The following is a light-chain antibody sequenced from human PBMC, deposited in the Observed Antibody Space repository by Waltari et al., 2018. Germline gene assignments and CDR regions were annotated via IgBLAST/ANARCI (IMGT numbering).Light chain of an antibody. Sequence: QSALTPPRSVSGSPGQSVTISCTGTSSDVGGSNYFSWYQQHPGKAPKFMIYDVSKRPSGVPDRFSGSKSGNTASLTISGLQAEDEADYYCCSYAGSYTHVVFGGGTKVTVL. CDR2: DVS. CDR1: SSDVGGSNY. J-gene: IGLJ2*01. V-gene: IGLV2-11*01. CDR3: CSYAGSYTHVV.